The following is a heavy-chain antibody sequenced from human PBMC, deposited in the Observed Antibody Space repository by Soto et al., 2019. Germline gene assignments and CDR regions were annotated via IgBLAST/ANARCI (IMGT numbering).Heavy chain of an antibody. Sequence: SETLSLTCTVSGGSVSSGSYQWTWIRQPPGKGLEWIGYIHVSGSTNDNPSLKGRVTMSIDTSKNQFSLTLSSVTAADTAVYYCARDGQGMDVWGQGTKVTV. V-gene: IGHV4-61*01. CDR3: ARDGQGMDV. CDR2: IHVSGST. J-gene: IGHJ6*02. CDR1: GGSVSSGSYQ.